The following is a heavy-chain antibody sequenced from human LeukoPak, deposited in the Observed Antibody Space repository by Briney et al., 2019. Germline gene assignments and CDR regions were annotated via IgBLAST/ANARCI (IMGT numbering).Heavy chain of an antibody. V-gene: IGHV4-31*03. J-gene: IGHJ4*02. CDR2: IYYSGST. Sequence: PSETLSLTCTVSGGSISSGGYYWSWIRQHPGKGLEWIGYIYYSGSTYYNPSLKSRVTISVDTSKNQFSLKLSSVTAADTAVYYCARVDGDYGVDYWGQGTLVTVSS. CDR1: GGSISSGGYY. D-gene: IGHD4-17*01. CDR3: ARVDGDYGVDY.